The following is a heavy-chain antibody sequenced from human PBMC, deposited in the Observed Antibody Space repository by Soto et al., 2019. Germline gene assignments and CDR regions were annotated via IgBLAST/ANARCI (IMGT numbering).Heavy chain of an antibody. D-gene: IGHD2-2*01. Sequence: ASVKVSCKVSGYTLTELSMRWVRQAPGKGLEWMGGFDPEDGETIYAQKFQGRVTMTEDTSTDTAYMELSSLRSEDTAVYYCATVGGVTTTYFDYWGQGTLVTVSS. CDR3: ATVGGVTTTYFDY. CDR2: FDPEDGET. CDR1: GYTLTELS. V-gene: IGHV1-24*01. J-gene: IGHJ4*02.